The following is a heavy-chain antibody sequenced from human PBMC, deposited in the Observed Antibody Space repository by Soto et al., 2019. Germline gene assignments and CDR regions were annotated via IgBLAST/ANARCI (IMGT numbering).Heavy chain of an antibody. CDR1: GGSISSSSYY. CDR3: ARKNIAARVGIDR. V-gene: IGHV4-39*01. D-gene: IGHD6-6*01. Sequence: SETLSLTCTVSGGSISSSSYYWGWIRQPPGKGLEWIGSIYYSGSTYYNPSLKSRVTISVDTSKNQFSLKLSSVTAADTAVYYCARKNIAARVGIDRWGQGTLVTVSS. J-gene: IGHJ5*02. CDR2: IYYSGST.